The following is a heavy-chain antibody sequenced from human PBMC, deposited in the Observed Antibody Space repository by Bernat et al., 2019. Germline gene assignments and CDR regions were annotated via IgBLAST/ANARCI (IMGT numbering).Heavy chain of an antibody. Sequence: QVQLVQSGAEVKKPGASVKVSCKASGYTFTSYYMHWVRQAPGQGLEWMGIINPSGGSTSYAQKFQGRVTMTRDTSTSTVYMELSSLRSEDTAVYYCAAVFLGGLEFDPWGQGTLVTVSS. V-gene: IGHV1-46*01. CDR2: INPSGGST. D-gene: IGHD3-10*02. CDR1: GYTFTSYY. CDR3: AAVFLGGLEFDP. J-gene: IGHJ5*02.